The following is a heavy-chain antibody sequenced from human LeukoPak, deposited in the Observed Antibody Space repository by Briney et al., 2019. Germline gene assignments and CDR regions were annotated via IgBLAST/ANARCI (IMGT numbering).Heavy chain of an antibody. CDR2: ISGSGSTI. J-gene: IGHJ4*02. CDR1: GFTLSSYE. D-gene: IGHD3-9*01. CDR3: ARQRGDILTGYYIPRGFDY. Sequence: GGSLRLSRAASGFTLSSYEMSWVRQAPGKGLEWVSYISGSGSTIYYADSVKGRFTISRDNGKNSLYLQMNSLRAEDTAVYYCARQRGDILTGYYIPRGFDYWGQGTLVTVSS. V-gene: IGHV3-48*03.